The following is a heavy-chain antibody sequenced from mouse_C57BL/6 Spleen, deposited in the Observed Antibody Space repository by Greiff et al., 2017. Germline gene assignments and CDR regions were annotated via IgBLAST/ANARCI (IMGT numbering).Heavy chain of an antibody. CDR1: GYTFTSYW. V-gene: IGHV1-55*01. CDR2: IYPGSGST. CDR3: ARWRNYDYDEVAY. Sequence: VQLQQPGAELVKPGASVKMSCKASGYTFTSYWITWVKQRPGQGLEWVGDIYPGSGSTNYNEKFKSKATLTVDTSSSTAYMQLSSLTSEDSAVYCCARWRNYDYDEVAYWGQGTLVTVSA. J-gene: IGHJ3*01. D-gene: IGHD2-4*01.